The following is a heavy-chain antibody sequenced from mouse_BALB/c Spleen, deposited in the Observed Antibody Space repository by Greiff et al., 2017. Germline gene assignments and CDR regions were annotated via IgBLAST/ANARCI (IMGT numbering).Heavy chain of an antibody. V-gene: IGHV1-7*01. CDR3: ARWEYGNIDY. D-gene: IGHD2-10*02. J-gene: IGHJ2*01. Sequence: VQLQQSGAELAKPGASVKMSCKASGYTFNSYWMHWVKQRPGQGLEWIGYINPSTGYNEYNQKFKDKATLTADKSSSTAYMQLSSLTSEDSAVYYCARWEYGNIDYWGQGTTLTVSS. CDR1: GYTFNSYW. CDR2: INPSTGYN.